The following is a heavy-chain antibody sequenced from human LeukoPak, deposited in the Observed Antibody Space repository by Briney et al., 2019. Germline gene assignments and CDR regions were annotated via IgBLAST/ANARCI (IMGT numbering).Heavy chain of an antibody. D-gene: IGHD3-22*01. CDR2: ISYDGSNK. V-gene: IGHV3-30*03. J-gene: IGHJ4*02. CDR1: GFTFSSYG. Sequence: GGSLRLSCAASGFTFSSYGMHWVRQAPGKGLEWVAVISYDGSNKYYADSVKGRFTISRDNSKNTLYLQMNSLRVEDTAVYYCARVYETNGYLYWGQGSLVTVSS. CDR3: ARVYETNGYLY.